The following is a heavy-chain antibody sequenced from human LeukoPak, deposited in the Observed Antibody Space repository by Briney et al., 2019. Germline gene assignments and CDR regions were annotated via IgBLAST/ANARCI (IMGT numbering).Heavy chain of an antibody. J-gene: IGHJ4*02. V-gene: IGHV4-39*07. CDR2: IYYSGST. CDR3: ARASGGHELIYKPLYYFDY. D-gene: IGHD5-12*01. Sequence: SETLSLTCTVSGGSISSSSYYWGWIRQPPGKGLEWIGSIYYSGSTYYNPSLKSRVTISVDTSKNQFSLKLSSVTAADTAVYYCARASGGHELIYKPLYYFDYWGQGTLVTVSS. CDR1: GGSISSSSYY.